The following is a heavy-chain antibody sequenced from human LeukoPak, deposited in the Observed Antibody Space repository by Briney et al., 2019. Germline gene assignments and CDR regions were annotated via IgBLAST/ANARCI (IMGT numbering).Heavy chain of an antibody. J-gene: IGHJ5*02. CDR1: GYTFTSYY. CDR2: INPSGGST. CDR3: ARDALSTMTTNWFDP. Sequence: ASVKVSCKASGYTFTSYYMHWVRQAPGQGLEWMGIINPSGGSTSYAQKFQGRVTMTRDTSTSTVYMELSSLRSEDTAVYYCARDALSTMTTNWFDPWGQGTLVTVSS. D-gene: IGHD4-17*01. V-gene: IGHV1-46*01.